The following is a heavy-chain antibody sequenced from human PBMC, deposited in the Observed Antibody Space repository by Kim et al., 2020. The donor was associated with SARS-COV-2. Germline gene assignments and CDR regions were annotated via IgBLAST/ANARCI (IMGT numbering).Heavy chain of an antibody. V-gene: IGHV1-2*06. Sequence: ASVKVSCKASGYTFTGYYMHWVRQAPGQGLEWMGRINPNSGGTNYAQKFQGRVTMTRDTSISTAYMELSRLRSDDTAVYYCAREELRWIYYYYGMDVWGQGTTVTVSS. CDR3: AREELRWIYYYYGMDV. CDR2: INPNSGGT. D-gene: IGHD1-7*01. J-gene: IGHJ6*02. CDR1: GYTFTGYY.